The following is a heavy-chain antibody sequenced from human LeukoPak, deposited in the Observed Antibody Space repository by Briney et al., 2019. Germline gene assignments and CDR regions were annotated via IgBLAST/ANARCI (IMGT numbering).Heavy chain of an antibody. J-gene: IGHJ6*03. D-gene: IGHD4-17*01. CDR3: AKGKTSFYGYYMDV. Sequence: GGSLRLSCAASGFTFSSYAMSWVRQAPGKGLEWVSAISGSGGSTYYADSVKGRFTISRDNSKNTLYLQMNSLRAEDTAVYYCAKGKTSFYGYYMDVWGKGTTVTVSS. V-gene: IGHV3-23*01. CDR1: GFTFSSYA. CDR2: ISGSGGST.